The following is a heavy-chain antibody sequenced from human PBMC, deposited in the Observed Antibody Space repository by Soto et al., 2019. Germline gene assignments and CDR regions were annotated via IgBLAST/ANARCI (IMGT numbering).Heavy chain of an antibody. J-gene: IGHJ4*02. D-gene: IGHD2-15*01. CDR3: AESYGRVGSCSGGYNY. V-gene: IGHV1-69*13. CDR2: IIPIFGTA. Sequence: SVKVSCKASGGTFSSYAISWVRQAPGQGLEWMGGIIPIFGTANYAQKFQGRVTITADESTSTAYMELSSLRSEDTAVYYCAESYGRVGSCSGGYNYGAQETLVTVSS. CDR1: GGTFSSYA.